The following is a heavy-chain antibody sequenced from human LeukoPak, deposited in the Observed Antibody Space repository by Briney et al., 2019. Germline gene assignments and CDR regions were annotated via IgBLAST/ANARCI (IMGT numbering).Heavy chain of an antibody. Sequence: ASVKVSCKASGYTFTNYFMHWVRQAPGQGRVWMGIINPSGGSTSHAQKFQGRVTMTRDTSTSTVYMELSSLRSEDTAVYYCARGGSSSSPFFDYWGQGTLVTVSS. CDR2: INPSGGST. CDR3: ARGGSSSSPFFDY. D-gene: IGHD6-13*01. CDR1: GYTFTNYF. J-gene: IGHJ4*02. V-gene: IGHV1-46*01.